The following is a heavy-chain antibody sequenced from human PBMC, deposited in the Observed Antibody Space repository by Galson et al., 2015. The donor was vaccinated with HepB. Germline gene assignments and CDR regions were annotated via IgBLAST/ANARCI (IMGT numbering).Heavy chain of an antibody. CDR2: INTNTGNP. CDR1: GYTFTSYA. J-gene: IGHJ2*01. V-gene: IGHV7-4-1*02. CDR3: ARNTRPITMVRAGYFDL. Sequence: SVKVSCKASGYTFTSYAMNWVRQAPGQGLEWMGWINTNTGNPTYAQGFTGRFVFSLDTSVSTAYLQISSLKAEVTAVYYCARNTRPITMVRAGYFDLWGRGTLVTVSS. D-gene: IGHD3-10*01.